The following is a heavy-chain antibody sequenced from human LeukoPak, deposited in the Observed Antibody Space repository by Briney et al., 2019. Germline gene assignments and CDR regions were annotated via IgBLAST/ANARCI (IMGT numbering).Heavy chain of an antibody. Sequence: GASVKVSCKASGGTFSGYAISWVRQAPGQGLEWMGGIVPIFGTANYAQKFQGRVTITTDESTSTAYMELSSLRSEGTAVYYCARGGGRLGIFDYWGQGTLVTVSS. CDR3: ARGGGRLGIFDY. V-gene: IGHV1-69*05. J-gene: IGHJ4*02. CDR2: IVPIFGTA. D-gene: IGHD3-16*01. CDR1: GGTFSGYA.